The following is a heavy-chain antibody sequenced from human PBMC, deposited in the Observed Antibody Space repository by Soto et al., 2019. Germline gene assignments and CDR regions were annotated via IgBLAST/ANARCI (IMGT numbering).Heavy chain of an antibody. CDR3: ARDTVGSSSWQYYCYYGMDV. CDR1: GYTFTSYG. CDR2: ISAYNGNT. Sequence: ASVKVSCKASGYTFTSYGISWVRQAPGQGLEWMGWISAYNGNTNYAQKLQGRVTMTTDTSTSTAYMELRSLRSDDTAVYYCARDTVGSSSWQYYCYYGMDVWGQGTTVTVSS. D-gene: IGHD6-13*01. J-gene: IGHJ6*02. V-gene: IGHV1-18*01.